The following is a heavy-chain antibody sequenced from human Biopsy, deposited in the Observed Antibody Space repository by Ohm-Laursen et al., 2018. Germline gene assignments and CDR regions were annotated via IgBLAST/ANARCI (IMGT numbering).Heavy chain of an antibody. CDR1: GGSLTSGPEN. J-gene: IGHJ6*02. Sequence: SETLSLTCTVSGGSLTSGPENWTWIRQSPGKGLEWIAYIYYSGRPNYNPYLKGRVVISVDRSRNKFFLKLTSATAADTAIYYCARVDRYNFDHFIMDAWGRGTTVTVSS. D-gene: IGHD1-20*01. CDR2: IYYSGRP. CDR3: ARVDRYNFDHFIMDA. V-gene: IGHV4-61*01.